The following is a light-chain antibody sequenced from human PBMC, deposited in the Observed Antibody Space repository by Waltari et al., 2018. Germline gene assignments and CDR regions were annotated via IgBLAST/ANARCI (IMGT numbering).Light chain of an antibody. V-gene: IGKV1-NL1*01. Sequence: DIQMTQSPSSLSASVGDRVTITCRTSQGISNSLAWYQQKPGKAPKLLLYAASRLESGVPSRFSGSGSGTDYTLTISSLQPEDFASYYCQQYYSTHSAFGGGTKVEIK. J-gene: IGKJ4*01. CDR1: QGISNS. CDR3: QQYYSTHSA. CDR2: AAS.